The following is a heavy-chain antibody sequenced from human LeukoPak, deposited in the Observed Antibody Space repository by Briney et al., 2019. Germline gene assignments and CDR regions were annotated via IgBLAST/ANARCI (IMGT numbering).Heavy chain of an antibody. D-gene: IGHD1-1*01. J-gene: IGHJ6*03. V-gene: IGHV1-8*03. CDR3: ARGRSPGTSMEYYYYMDV. Sequence: ASVNVSCKASGYTFTSYGISWVRQATGQGLEWMGWMNPNSGTTGYAQKFLGRVTITRNTSISTTYMELSSLRSEDTAVYYCARGRSPGTSMEYYYYMDVWGKGTTVTVSS. CDR1: GYTFTSYG. CDR2: MNPNSGTT.